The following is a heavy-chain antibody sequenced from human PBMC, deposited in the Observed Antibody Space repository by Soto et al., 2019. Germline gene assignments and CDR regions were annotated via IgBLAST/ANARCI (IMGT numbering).Heavy chain of an antibody. Sequence: GASVKVSCKASGGTFSIYAIIWVRQAPGQGLEWMGGIIPIFGTANYAQKFQGRVTITADESTSTAYMELSSLRSEDTAVYYCARGGVVVIHYWFDPWGQGTLVTVSS. CDR3: ARGGVVVIHYWFDP. D-gene: IGHD3-22*01. V-gene: IGHV1-69*13. J-gene: IGHJ5*02. CDR1: GGTFSIYA. CDR2: IIPIFGTA.